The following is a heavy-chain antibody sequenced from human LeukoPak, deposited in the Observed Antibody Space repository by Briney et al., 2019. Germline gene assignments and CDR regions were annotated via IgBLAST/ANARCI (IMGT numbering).Heavy chain of an antibody. J-gene: IGHJ5*02. Sequence: MASETLSLTCTVSGCSISSSSYYWGWIRQPPGKGLEWIGSIYYSGSTYYNPSLKSRVTISVDTSKNQFSLKLSSVTAADTAVYYCARQRGGSGSYFNWFDPWGQGTLVTVSS. CDR3: ARQRGGSGSYFNWFDP. V-gene: IGHV4-39*01. CDR2: IYYSGST. CDR1: GCSISSSSYY. D-gene: IGHD1-26*01.